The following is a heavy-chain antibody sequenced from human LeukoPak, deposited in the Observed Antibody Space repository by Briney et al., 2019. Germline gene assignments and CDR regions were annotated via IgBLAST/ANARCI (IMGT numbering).Heavy chain of an antibody. CDR1: GYTFTSYY. D-gene: IGHD6-13*01. V-gene: IGHV1-46*01. J-gene: IGHJ4*02. Sequence: ASVKVSCKASGYTFTSYYMHWVRQAPGQGLEWMGIINPSGGRTSYAQKFQGRVTMTRDTSTSTVYMELSSLRSEDTAVYYCARDYVDIAAAGVALPYDYWGQGTLVTVSS. CDR2: INPSGGRT. CDR3: ARDYVDIAAAGVALPYDY.